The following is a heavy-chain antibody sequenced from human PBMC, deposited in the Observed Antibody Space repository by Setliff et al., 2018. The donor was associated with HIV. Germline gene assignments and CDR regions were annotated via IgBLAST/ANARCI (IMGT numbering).Heavy chain of an antibody. CDR2: VNPNSGDA. J-gene: IGHJ6*02. D-gene: IGHD3-10*01. V-gene: IGHV1-2*02. Sequence: ASVKVSCKASGYTFTGHYLHWVQQAPGQGLEWLGWVNPNSGDAIYAQNFQGRVTMTRDTSTNAAYMELRGLRSDDTAVYYCARNFGLSPSGKYYYYYGMDIWGQGTTVTVSS. CDR1: GYTFTGHY. CDR3: ARNFGLSPSGKYYYYYGMDI.